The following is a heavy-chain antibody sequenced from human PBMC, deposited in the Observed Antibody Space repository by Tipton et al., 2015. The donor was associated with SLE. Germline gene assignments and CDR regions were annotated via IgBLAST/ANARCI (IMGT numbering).Heavy chain of an antibody. CDR2: IYYSGST. J-gene: IGHJ2*01. CDR3: ARRRYSSSSRPYWYFDL. CDR1: GGSISSSSYY. V-gene: IGHV4-61*05. D-gene: IGHD6-6*01. Sequence: LRLSCTVSGGSISSSSYYWGWIRQPPGKGLEWIGYIYYSGSTNYNPSLKSRVTISVDTSKNQFSLKLSSVTAADTAVYYCARRRYSSSSRPYWYFDLWGRGTLVTVSS.